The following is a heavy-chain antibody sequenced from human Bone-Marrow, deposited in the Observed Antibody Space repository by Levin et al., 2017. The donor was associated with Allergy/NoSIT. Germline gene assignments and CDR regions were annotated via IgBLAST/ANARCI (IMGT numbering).Heavy chain of an antibody. CDR1: GFTFSSYA. V-gene: IGHV3-30*04. Sequence: LSLTCAASGFTFSSYAMHWVRQAPGKGLEWVAVISYDGSNKYYADSVKGRFTISRDNSKNTLYLQMNSLRAEDTAVYYCARDGPPYSIAARPMRGYFDLWGRGTLVTVSS. CDR3: ARDGPPYSIAARPMRGYFDL. CDR2: ISYDGSNK. J-gene: IGHJ2*01. D-gene: IGHD6-6*01.